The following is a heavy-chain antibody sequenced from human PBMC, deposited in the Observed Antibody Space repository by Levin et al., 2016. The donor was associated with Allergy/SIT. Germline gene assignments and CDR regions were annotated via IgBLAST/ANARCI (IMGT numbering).Heavy chain of an antibody. V-gene: IGHV4-39*01. CDR2: IYYSGST. J-gene: IGHJ4*02. CDR3: ARSGRNWNYRDYFDY. Sequence: SETLSLTCTVSGGSISSSSYYWGWIRQPPGKGLEWIGSIYYSGSTYYNPSLKSRVTISVDTSKNQFSLKLSSVTAADTAVYYCARSGRNWNYRDYFDYWGQGTLVTVSS. CDR1: GGSISSSSYY. D-gene: IGHD1-7*01.